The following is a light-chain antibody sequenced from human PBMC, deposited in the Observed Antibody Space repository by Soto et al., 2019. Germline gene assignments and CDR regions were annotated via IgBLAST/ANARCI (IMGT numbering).Light chain of an antibody. J-gene: IGKJ4*01. CDR2: GAS. V-gene: IGKV3-20*01. CDR3: QQYNNWPLT. CDR1: QSVSSSY. Sequence: EIVLTQSPGTLSLSPGERATLSCRASQSVSSSYLAWYQQKPGQAPRLLIYGASSRATDIPDRFSGSGSGTDFTLTISRLEPEDFAVYYCQQYNNWPLTFGGGTKVDI.